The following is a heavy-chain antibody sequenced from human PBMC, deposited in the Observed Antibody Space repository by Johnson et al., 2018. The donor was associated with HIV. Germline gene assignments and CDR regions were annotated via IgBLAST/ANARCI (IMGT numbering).Heavy chain of an antibody. V-gene: IGHV3-20*04. CDR3: AREATVTLLHQWAFDI. CDR1: GFFFDDYG. J-gene: IGHJ3*02. D-gene: IGHD4-17*01. CDR2: INWNGGST. Sequence: VQLVESGGGLERPGGSLRLSCAASGFFFDDYGMTWVRQPPGRGLEWVSGINWNGGSTGYTASVKGRFTISRDNAKNSLYLQMNSLRAEDTAVYYCAREATVTLLHQWAFDIWGQGTMVTVSS.